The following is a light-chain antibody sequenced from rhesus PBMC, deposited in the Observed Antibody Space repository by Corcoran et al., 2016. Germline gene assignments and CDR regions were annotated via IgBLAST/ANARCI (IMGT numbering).Light chain of an antibody. CDR1: SSDIGGSNR. J-gene: IGLJ1*01. V-gene: IGLV2-13*03. Sequence: QAAPTQPPSVSGSRGQLVTISCTGTSSDIGGSNRVSWYQQHPGKAPKLMIYEVSKRPSGVSDRFSGSKSVNTASLTISGLQAEDEADYYCSSYASSNTFIFGTGTRLTVL. CDR2: EVS. CDR3: SSYASSNTFI.